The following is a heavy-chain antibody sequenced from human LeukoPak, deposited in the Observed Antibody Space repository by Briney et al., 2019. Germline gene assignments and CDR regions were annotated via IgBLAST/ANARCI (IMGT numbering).Heavy chain of an antibody. V-gene: IGHV4-30-4*01. J-gene: IGHJ6*04. CDR1: GGSISSGDYY. CDR3: ARGITMVRGVTQIYYYGMDV. D-gene: IGHD3-10*01. Sequence: SETLSLTCTVSGGSISSGDYYWSWIRQPPGTGLEWIGYIYYSGSTYYNPSLKGRVTISVDTSKNQFSLKLSSVTAADTAVYYCARGITMVRGVTQIYYYGMDVWGKGTTVTVSS. CDR2: IYYSGST.